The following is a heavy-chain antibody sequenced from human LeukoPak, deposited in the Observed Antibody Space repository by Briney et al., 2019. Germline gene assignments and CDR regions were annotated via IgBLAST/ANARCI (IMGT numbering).Heavy chain of an antibody. CDR3: ARHGSAGVDY. CDR2: IYYSGST. J-gene: IGHJ4*02. V-gene: IGHV4-39*01. CDR1: GGSISSSSYY. D-gene: IGHD6-19*01. Sequence: SETLSLTCTVSGGSISSSSYYWGWIRQPPGKGLEWIGSIYYSGSTHYNPSLKSRVTISVDTSKNQFSLKLSSVTAADTAVYYCARHGSAGVDYWGQGTLVTVSS.